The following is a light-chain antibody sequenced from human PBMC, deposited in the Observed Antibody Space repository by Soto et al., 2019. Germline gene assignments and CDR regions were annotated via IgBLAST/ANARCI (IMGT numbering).Light chain of an antibody. CDR2: GAS. V-gene: IGKV3-20*01. CDR1: QSVSSY. CDR3: QQYGSSPRT. J-gene: IGKJ1*01. Sequence: GLTQSPATLSLSPGERATLSCGASQSVSSYLAWYQQKPGQAPRLLIYGASSRATGIPDRFRGSGSGTDFTLTISRLEPEDFAVYYCQQYGSSPRTFGQGTKVDIK.